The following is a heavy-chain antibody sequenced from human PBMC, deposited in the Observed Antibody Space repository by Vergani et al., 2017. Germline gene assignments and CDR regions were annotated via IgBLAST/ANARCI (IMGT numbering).Heavy chain of an antibody. Sequence: VQLVESGGGLVQPGGSLRLSCVVSGFTSSYYGMHWVRQAPGKGLEWVAVISYDGTQKYYADSVNGRFTISRDNSKSTLYLQMNSLSTGDTAVYYCATKSCGTSGCQIGYFREWGQGTLVTVSS. CDR1: GFTSSYYG. CDR3: ATKSCGTSGCQIGYFRE. J-gene: IGHJ1*01. V-gene: IGHV3-30*03. D-gene: IGHD1-1*01. CDR2: ISYDGTQK.